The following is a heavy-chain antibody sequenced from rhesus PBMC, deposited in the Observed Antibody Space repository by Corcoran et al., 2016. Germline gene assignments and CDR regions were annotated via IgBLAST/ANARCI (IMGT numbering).Heavy chain of an antibody. CDR3: AREYYEDDYGYYYPFDY. J-gene: IGHJ4*01. D-gene: IGHD3-9*01. CDR1: GYSISSGYY. V-gene: IGHV4-99*02. Sequence: QVQLQESGPGLVKPSETLSLTCAVSGYSISSGYYWGWIRQPPGKGLEYIGYISGSSGSTYYNPSLKSRVTSSKDTSKNQFSLKLSSVTAADTAVYYCAREYYEDDYGYYYPFDYWGQGVLVTVSS. CDR2: ISGSSGST.